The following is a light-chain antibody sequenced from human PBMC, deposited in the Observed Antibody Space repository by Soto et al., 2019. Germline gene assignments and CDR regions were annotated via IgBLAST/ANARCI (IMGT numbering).Light chain of an antibody. V-gene: IGKV3-15*01. CDR3: QQYNVWPLT. J-gene: IGKJ4*01. CDR1: QSVSSN. Sequence: EIVMTQSPATLSVSPGERATLSCRASQSVSSNLAWYQQKPGQTPKLLIYVTSTRATGIPARFSGSGSGTEFTLTISSLQSEDFVVYYCQQYNVWPLTFGGGIKVEFK. CDR2: VTS.